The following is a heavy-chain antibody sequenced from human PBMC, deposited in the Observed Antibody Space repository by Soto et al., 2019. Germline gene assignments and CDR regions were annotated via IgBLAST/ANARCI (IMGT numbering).Heavy chain of an antibody. V-gene: IGHV3-23*01. Sequence: EVQLLESGGGLVQPGGSLRLSCAASGFTFSSFAVSWVRQAPGKRLEWISTISSSGGSTYYADSVKGRFTISRDNSKNALYLQMNSLRAEDTAVYYCATPSGSSGSYHWGYFDYWGQGTLVTVSS. CDR2: ISSSGGST. D-gene: IGHD1-26*01. J-gene: IGHJ4*02. CDR1: GFTFSSFA. CDR3: ATPSGSSGSYHWGYFDY.